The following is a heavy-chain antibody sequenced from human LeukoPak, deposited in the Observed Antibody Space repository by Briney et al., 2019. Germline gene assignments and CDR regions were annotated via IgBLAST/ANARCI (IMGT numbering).Heavy chain of an antibody. CDR1: GGSIISGSYY. J-gene: IGHJ3*02. V-gene: IGHV4-61*02. D-gene: IGHD3-10*01. Sequence: SETLSLTCTVSGGSIISGSYYWSWIRQPAGKGLEWIGRIYTSGSTNYNPSLKSRVTISVDTSKNQFSLKLSSVTAADTAVYYCARDLRTYYYGSGSYLDAFDIWGQGTMVTVSS. CDR2: IYTSGST. CDR3: ARDLRTYYYGSGSYLDAFDI.